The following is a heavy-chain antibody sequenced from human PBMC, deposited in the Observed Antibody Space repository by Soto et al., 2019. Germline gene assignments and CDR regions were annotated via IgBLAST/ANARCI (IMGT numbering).Heavy chain of an antibody. CDR1: GFSFSDYW. J-gene: IGHJ4*02. Sequence: RGSLRLCCAASGFSFSDYWMNWVRQAPGKGLEWVASIKYDGAEKSYVDSVKGRFTISRDNPKNTLYLQMDSLKTEDTAVYYCNEGSGSDHWGQGTLVTVSS. CDR2: IKYDGAEK. V-gene: IGHV3-7*05. D-gene: IGHD5-12*01. CDR3: NEGSGSDH.